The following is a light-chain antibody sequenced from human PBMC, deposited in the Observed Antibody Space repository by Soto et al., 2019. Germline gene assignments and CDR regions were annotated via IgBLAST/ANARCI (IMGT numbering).Light chain of an antibody. J-gene: IGLJ2*01. CDR2: GNT. V-gene: IGLV1-40*01. Sequence: QSVLTQPPSVSGAPGQTVTISCTGSSSNIGACYDVPWYQQLPGRAPKLLIYGNTNRPSGVSDRFSGSKSGTSASLAISGLQAEDEADYYCLSFDSSMSVVFGGGTKLTVL. CDR1: SSNIGACYD. CDR3: LSFDSSMSVV.